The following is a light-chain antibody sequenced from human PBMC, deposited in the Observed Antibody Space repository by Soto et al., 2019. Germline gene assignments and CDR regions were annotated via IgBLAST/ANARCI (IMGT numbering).Light chain of an antibody. J-gene: IGKJ1*01. CDR1: QTLSSW. CDR2: KAS. V-gene: IGKV1-5*03. Sequence: DIQMTQSRSTLSDSLGARDNIPGPARQTLSSWFAWDQQKPGKAPKLLIYKASTLQSGVLSRFSGSGSGTEFTLTTSSLQPDDFATYYCQHYNSYSEAFGQGTKVDIK. CDR3: QHYNSYSEA.